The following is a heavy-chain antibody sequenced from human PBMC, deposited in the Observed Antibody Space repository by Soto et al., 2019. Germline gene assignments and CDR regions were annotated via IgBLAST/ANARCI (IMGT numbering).Heavy chain of an antibody. CDR3: ARVFSSQFFDY. J-gene: IGHJ4*02. D-gene: IGHD6-6*01. Sequence: GESLKISCKGSGYSFTSYWINWVRQMPGKGLEWMGRIDPVDSYTNYRPSFRGQFTMSVDRSITTAYLQWTSLKASDTAMYYCARVFSSQFFDYWGQGTPVTVSS. CDR1: GYSFTSYW. CDR2: IDPVDSYT. V-gene: IGHV5-10-1*04.